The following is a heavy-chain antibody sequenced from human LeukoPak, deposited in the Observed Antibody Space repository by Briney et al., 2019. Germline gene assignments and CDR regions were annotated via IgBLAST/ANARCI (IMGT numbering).Heavy chain of an antibody. CDR3: ARGGGDTTQVVWGRKSWFGP. CDR2: INHSGST. CDR1: GGSFSGYY. D-gene: IGHD3-16*01. V-gene: IGHV4-34*01. J-gene: IGHJ5*02. Sequence: SETLSLTCAVYGGSFSGYYWSWIRQPPGKGLEWIGEINHSGSTNYNPSLKSRVTISVDTSKNQFSLKLSSVTAADTAVYYCARGGGDTTQVVWGRKSWFGPWGQGTLVTVSS.